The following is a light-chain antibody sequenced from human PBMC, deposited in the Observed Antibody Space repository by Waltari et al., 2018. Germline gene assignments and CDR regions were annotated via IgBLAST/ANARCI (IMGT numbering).Light chain of an antibody. CDR2: GAS. Sequence: EIVMTQSPAALSVSPGERATIPCRASQSVSDNLAWYQHKPGQPPRLLISGASTRATGIPARFSGSGSGTEFTLTISSLQSEDSAIYFCQQYNTWPPSTFGQGTKLEIK. CDR3: QQYNTWPPST. J-gene: IGKJ2*02. CDR1: QSVSDN. V-gene: IGKV3-15*01.